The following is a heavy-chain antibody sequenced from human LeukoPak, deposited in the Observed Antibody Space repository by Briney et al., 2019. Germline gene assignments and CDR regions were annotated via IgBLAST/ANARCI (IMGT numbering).Heavy chain of an antibody. CDR1: GYSYTTYW. CDR3: ARPITFGGIIVRFDL. V-gene: IGHV5-51*01. CDR2: IFPGDSNI. D-gene: IGHD3-16*02. Sequence: GESLKISWKASGYSYTTYWIGWVRQMPGKGVEWMGIIFPGDSNIRYSPYFQGQVTISADKSITTAYLQWSSLRASDTAMYYCARPITFGGIIVRFDLWGQGTLVTVSS. J-gene: IGHJ4*02.